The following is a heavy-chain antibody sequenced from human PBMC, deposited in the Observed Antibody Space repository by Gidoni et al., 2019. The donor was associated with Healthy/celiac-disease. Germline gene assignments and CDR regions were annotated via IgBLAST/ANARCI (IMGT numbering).Heavy chain of an antibody. J-gene: IGHJ6*02. D-gene: IGHD6-19*01. CDR3: AKDSVAYSSPYGMDV. V-gene: IGHV3-30*18. CDR1: GFTFISYG. Sequence: QVQLVESGGGVVQPGRSLRLSCAASGFTFISYGMHWVRQAPGKGLEWGAVISYDGSNKYYADSVKGRFTISRDNSKNTLYLQMNSLRAEDTAVYYCAKDSVAYSSPYGMDVWGQGTTVTVSS. CDR2: ISYDGSNK.